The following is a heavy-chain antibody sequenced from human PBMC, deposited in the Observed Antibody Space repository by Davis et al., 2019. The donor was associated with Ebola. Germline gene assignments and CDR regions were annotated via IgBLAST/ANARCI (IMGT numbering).Heavy chain of an antibody. J-gene: IGHJ4*02. Sequence: PGGSLRLSCAASGFTFSSYSMNWVRQAPGKGLEWVSSISSSSSYIYYADSVKGRFTISRDNAKNSLYLQMNSLRAEDTAVYYCASGRAKLRFLEWLLHYWGQGTLVTVSS. V-gene: IGHV3-21*04. CDR2: ISSSSSYI. D-gene: IGHD3-3*01. CDR3: ASGRAKLRFLEWLLHY. CDR1: GFTFSSYS.